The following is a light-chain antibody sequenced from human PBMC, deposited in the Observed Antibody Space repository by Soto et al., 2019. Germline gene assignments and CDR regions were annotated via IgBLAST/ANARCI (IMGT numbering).Light chain of an antibody. J-gene: IGKJ5*01. V-gene: IGKV3-20*01. CDR3: QQYGASPIT. CDR1: QSVSGNY. CDR2: AAS. Sequence: EIVLTQSPGTLSLSPGERATLSCRAGQSVSGNYLAWYQQKPGQAPRVLIYAASSRATGIPDRFGGSGSGTDFALTISRLEPEDFAVYYCQQYGASPITFGQGTRLEIK.